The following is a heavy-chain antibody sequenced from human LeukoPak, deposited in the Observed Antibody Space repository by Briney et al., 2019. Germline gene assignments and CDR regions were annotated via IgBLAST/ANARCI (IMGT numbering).Heavy chain of an antibody. Sequence: ASVKVSCNASGGTFTSYAISWVRHAPGPGLERMGGIIPIFGTANYAQKFQGRVTITADESTSTAYMELSSLRSEDTAVYYCARTITMVRGALTIDAFDIWGQGTMVTVSS. CDR2: IIPIFGTA. CDR1: GGTFTSYA. D-gene: IGHD3-10*01. J-gene: IGHJ3*02. V-gene: IGHV1-69*13. CDR3: ARTITMVRGALTIDAFDI.